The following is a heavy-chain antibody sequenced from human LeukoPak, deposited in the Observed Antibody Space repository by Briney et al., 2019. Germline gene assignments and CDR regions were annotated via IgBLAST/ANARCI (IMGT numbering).Heavy chain of an antibody. CDR3: ARKASYYYDSSGSDAFDI. J-gene: IGHJ3*02. V-gene: IGHV4-61*02. Sequence: PSETLSLTCTVSGGSISSGSYYWSWTRQPAGKGLEWIGRIYTSGSTNYNPSLKSRVTISVDTSKNQLSLKLSSVTSADTAVYYCARKASYYYDSSGSDAFDIWGQGTMVTVSS. CDR2: IYTSGST. CDR1: GGSISSGSYY. D-gene: IGHD3-22*01.